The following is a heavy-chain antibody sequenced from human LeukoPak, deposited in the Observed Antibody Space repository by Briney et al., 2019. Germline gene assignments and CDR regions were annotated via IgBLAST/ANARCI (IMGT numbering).Heavy chain of an antibody. CDR3: ASLVGATSVAAFDI. J-gene: IGHJ3*02. D-gene: IGHD1-26*01. CDR2: INPNSGGT. CDR1: GYTFTGNY. Sequence: RRASVKVSCKASGYTFTGNYMHWVRQAPGQGLEWMGWINPNSGGTNYAQKFQGRVTMTRDTSISTAYMELSRLRSDDTAVYYCASLVGATSVAAFDIWGQGTMVTVSS. V-gene: IGHV1-2*02.